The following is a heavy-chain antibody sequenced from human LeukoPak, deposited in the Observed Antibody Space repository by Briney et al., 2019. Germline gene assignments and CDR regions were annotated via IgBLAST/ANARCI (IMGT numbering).Heavy chain of an antibody. CDR1: GYTFTSYG. V-gene: IGHV1-18*04. CDR2: ISAYNGNI. CDR3: ARANWNDVPDAFDI. J-gene: IGHJ3*02. Sequence: GSVKVSCTASGYTFTSYGMSWVRQAPGQGLEWMGLISAYNGNIHYAQKLQGRVTITTDTSTSTAYTELRSLRSDDTAVYYCARANWNDVPDAFDIWGQRTMGTASS. D-gene: IGHD1-1*01.